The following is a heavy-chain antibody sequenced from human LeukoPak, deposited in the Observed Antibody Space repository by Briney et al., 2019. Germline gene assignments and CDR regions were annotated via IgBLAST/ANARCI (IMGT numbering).Heavy chain of an antibody. CDR1: GYSISSGYY. D-gene: IGHD2-2*01. V-gene: IGHV4-38-2*01. CDR3: ARGTKPYCSTVDQ. Sequence: SETLSLTCAVSGYSISSGYYWGWIRQPPGKGLEWIGSIYHSGSTYNNPSLKSRVTISVDTSKNQFSLKLISVTAADTAVYYCARGTKPYCSTVDQWGQGTLVTVSS. CDR2: IYHSGST. J-gene: IGHJ4*02.